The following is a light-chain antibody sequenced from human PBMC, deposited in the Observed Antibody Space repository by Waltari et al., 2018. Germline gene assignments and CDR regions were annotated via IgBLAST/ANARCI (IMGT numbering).Light chain of an antibody. V-gene: IGKV4-1*01. Sequence: DIVMTQSPDSLAVSLGERATIHCKSSQPVLYSANNKNYLAWYQQKPGQPPKLLIYLASTREDGVPDRFSGSGSGTDFTLTISSLQAEDVAVYYCHQFYVAPHTFGQGTRLVIK. CDR2: LAS. J-gene: IGKJ2*01. CDR3: HQFYVAPHT. CDR1: QPVLYSANNKNY.